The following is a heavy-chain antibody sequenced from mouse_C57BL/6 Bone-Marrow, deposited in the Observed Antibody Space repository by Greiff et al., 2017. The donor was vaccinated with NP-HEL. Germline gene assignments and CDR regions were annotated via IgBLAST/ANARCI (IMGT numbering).Heavy chain of an antibody. CDR2: IYPRSGNT. Sequence: QVQLKESGAELARPGASVKLSCKASGYTFTSSGISWVKQRTGQGLEWIGEIYPRSGNTYYIEKFKGKATLTADKSSSTAYMELRSLTSEDSAVYFCARWGYNGGFAYWGQGTLVTVSA. D-gene: IGHD2-14*01. V-gene: IGHV1-81*01. CDR1: GYTFTSSG. J-gene: IGHJ3*01. CDR3: ARWGYNGGFAY.